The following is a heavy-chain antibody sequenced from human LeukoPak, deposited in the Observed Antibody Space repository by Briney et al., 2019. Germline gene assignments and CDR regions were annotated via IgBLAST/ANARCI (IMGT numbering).Heavy chain of an antibody. J-gene: IGHJ4*02. CDR1: GFTFDEYG. V-gene: IGHV3-20*04. Sequence: GGSLRLSCAASGFTFDEYGMSWVRLAPGKGLEWVAGINWNGGSTGYADSVKGRFTISRDNAKNSLYLQMNSLRAEDTALYCCARNLYGGNSWDVFDYWGKGTLVTVSS. CDR3: ARNLYGGNSWDVFDY. D-gene: IGHD4-23*01. CDR2: INWNGGST.